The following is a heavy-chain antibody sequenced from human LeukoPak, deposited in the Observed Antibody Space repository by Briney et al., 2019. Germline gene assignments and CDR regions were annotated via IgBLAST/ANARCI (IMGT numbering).Heavy chain of an antibody. J-gene: IGHJ4*02. CDR1: GFTFSDYG. V-gene: IGHV3-30*19. CDR3: ARAGDY. CDR2: ISYDGSNK. Sequence: GRSLRLSCAASGFTFSDYGMHWVRQTPGKGLEWVAVISYDGSNKYYADSVKGRFTISRDNSKNTLYLQMNSLRAEDTAVYYCARAGDYWGQGTLVTVSS.